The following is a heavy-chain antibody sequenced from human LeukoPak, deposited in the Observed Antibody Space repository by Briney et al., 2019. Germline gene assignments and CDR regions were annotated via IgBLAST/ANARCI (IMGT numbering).Heavy chain of an antibody. CDR3: ARVGYYYDSSGYPPFFDY. CDR2: ISYDGSNK. J-gene: IGHJ4*02. D-gene: IGHD3-22*01. CDR1: GFTFSSYA. Sequence: PGGSLRLSCAASGFTFSSYAMHWVRQAPGKGLEWVAVISYDGSNKYYADSVKGRFTISRDNSKNTLYLQMNSLRAEDTAVYYCARVGYYYDSSGYPPFFDYWGQGTLVTVSS. V-gene: IGHV3-30*04.